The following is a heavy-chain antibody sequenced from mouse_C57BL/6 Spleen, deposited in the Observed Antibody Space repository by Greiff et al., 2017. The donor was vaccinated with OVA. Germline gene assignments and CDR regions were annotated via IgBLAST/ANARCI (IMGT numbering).Heavy chain of an antibody. V-gene: IGHV6-3*01. D-gene: IGHD1-1*01. J-gene: IGHJ3*01. CDR3: TAGGSSPFAY. CDR2: IRLKSDNYAT. Sequence: EVKVEESGGGLVQPGGSMKLSCVASGFTFSNYWMNWVRQSPEKGLEWVAQIRLKSDNYATHYAESVKGRFTISRDDSKSSVYLQMNNLRAEDTGIYYCTAGGSSPFAYWGQGTLVTVSA. CDR1: GFTFSNYW.